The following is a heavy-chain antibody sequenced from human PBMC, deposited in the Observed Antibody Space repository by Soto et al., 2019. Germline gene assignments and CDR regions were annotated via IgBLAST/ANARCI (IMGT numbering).Heavy chain of an antibody. J-gene: IGHJ5*02. CDR1: GFIFENFG. Sequence: EVVLLESGGGLEQPGGSLRLSCAASGFIFENFGMSWVRQAPGKGLEWISSISGSGFKKYYAHSVKGRFTISRDNSKSTVYLELNNLSAEDTAVYHCAKNQGVELVPLATVDWFDPWGQGSVVTVSS. CDR2: ISGSGFKK. D-gene: IGHD1-26*01. CDR3: AKNQGVELVPLATVDWFDP. V-gene: IGHV3-23*01.